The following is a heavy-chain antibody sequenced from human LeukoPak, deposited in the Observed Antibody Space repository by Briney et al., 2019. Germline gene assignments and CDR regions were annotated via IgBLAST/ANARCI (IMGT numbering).Heavy chain of an antibody. CDR2: ITNSGRST. J-gene: IGHJ4*02. D-gene: IGHD1-26*01. V-gene: IGHV3-11*04. CDR3: AREASGNYHVFDS. CDR1: GFIFSNYF. Sequence: GGSLRLSCAASGFIFSNYFISWIRQAPGKGLEWVSYITNSGRSTNYADAVKGRFTISRDNAKKSVYLEMTDLRAEDTAVYYCAREASGNYHVFDSWGQGTLVTVSS.